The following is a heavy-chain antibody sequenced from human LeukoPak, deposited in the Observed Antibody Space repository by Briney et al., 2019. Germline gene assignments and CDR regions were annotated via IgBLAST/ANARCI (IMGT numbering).Heavy chain of an antibody. CDR3: ARDFLLNWFDP. Sequence: PSETLSLTCTVSGGSISSYYWSWFRQPAGKGLEWIGRIYNSGSTNYNPSLKSRVTMSVDTSKNQFSLKLSSVTAADTAVYYCARDFLLNWFDPWGQGTLVTVSS. CDR1: GGSISSYY. D-gene: IGHD2/OR15-2a*01. V-gene: IGHV4-4*07. CDR2: IYNSGST. J-gene: IGHJ5*02.